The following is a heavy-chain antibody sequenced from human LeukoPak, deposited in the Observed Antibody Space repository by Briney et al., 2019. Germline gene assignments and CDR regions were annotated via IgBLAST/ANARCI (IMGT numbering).Heavy chain of an antibody. CDR2: INPSGGST. J-gene: IGHJ5*02. D-gene: IGHD3-3*01. CDR1: GYTFTSYY. Sequence: ASVKVSCKASGYTFTSYYMHWVRQAPGQGLEWMGIINPSGGSTSYAQKFQGRVTMTRDMSTITVYMELSSLRSEDTAVYYCARGLTIFGVVIMGPFDPWGQGTLVTVSS. CDR3: ARGLTIFGVVIMGPFDP. V-gene: IGHV1-46*01.